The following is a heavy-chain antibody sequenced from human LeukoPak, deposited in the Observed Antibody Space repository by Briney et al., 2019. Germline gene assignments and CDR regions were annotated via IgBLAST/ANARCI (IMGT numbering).Heavy chain of an antibody. J-gene: IGHJ1*01. CDR2: IKQDGSEK. Sequence: GGSLRLSCAASGFTFSSYGMTWVRQAPGKGLEWVANIKQDGSEKYYVDSVKGRFTISRDNAKNSLYLQMNSLRAEDTAVYYCARGSTLFLHWGQGTLVTVSS. CDR1: GFTFSSYG. V-gene: IGHV3-7*01. CDR3: ARGSTLFLH.